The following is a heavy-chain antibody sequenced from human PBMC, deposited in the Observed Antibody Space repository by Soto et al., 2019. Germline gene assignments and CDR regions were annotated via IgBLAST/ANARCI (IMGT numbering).Heavy chain of an antibody. CDR3: ARGERYSYRDRWFDP. J-gene: IGHJ5*02. Sequence: PSETLSLTCTVTGGSVSSGSYSWSWIRQPPGKGLEWIGYMSYSGSTNYNPSLKSRVTISVDTSKNQFSLNLSSVTAADTAVYYCARGERYSYRDRWFDPWGQGTLVTVSS. CDR1: GGSVSSGSYS. V-gene: IGHV4-61*01. CDR2: MSYSGST. D-gene: IGHD1-1*01.